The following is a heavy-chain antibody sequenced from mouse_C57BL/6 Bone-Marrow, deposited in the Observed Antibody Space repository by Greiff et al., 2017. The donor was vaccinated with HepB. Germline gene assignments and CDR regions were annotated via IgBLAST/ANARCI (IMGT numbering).Heavy chain of an antibody. J-gene: IGHJ3*01. CDR2: ISSGGSYT. D-gene: IGHD2-3*01. CDR1: GFTFSSYG. CDR3: ERQGGWVPPAWFAY. Sequence: EVNVVESGGDLVKPGGSLKLSCAASGFTFSSYGMSWVRQTPDKRLEWVATISSGGSYTYYPDSVKGRFTISRDNAKNTLYLQMSSLKSEDTAMYYCERQGGWVPPAWFAYWGQGTLVTVSA. V-gene: IGHV5-6*01.